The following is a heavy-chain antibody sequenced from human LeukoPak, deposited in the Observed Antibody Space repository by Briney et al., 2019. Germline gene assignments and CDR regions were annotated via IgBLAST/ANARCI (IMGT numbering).Heavy chain of an antibody. D-gene: IGHD3-22*01. CDR3: ARDDSSGYPDY. V-gene: IGHV4-34*01. CDR1: GGSFSGYY. CDR2: INHSGST. Sequence: MPSETLSLTCAVYGGSFSGYYWSWIRQPPGKGLEWIGEINHSGSTNYNPSLKSRVTISVDTSKNQFSLKLSSVTAADTAVYYCARDDSSGYPDYWGQGTLVTVSS. J-gene: IGHJ4*02.